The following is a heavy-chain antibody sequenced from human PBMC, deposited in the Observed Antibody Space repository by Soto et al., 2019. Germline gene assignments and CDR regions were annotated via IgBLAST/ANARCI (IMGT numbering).Heavy chain of an antibody. CDR2: ISAHNGNT. CDR3: ARGRYGDY. Sequence: QVHLVQSGAEVKKPGASVKVSCKGSGYAFTTYGITWVRQAPGQGLEWMGWISAHNGNTNYAQKHQGRVTVTRDTSTXTAYMELRSLRSADTAVYYCARGRYGDYWGQGSLVTVSS. V-gene: IGHV1-18*01. D-gene: IGHD1-1*01. J-gene: IGHJ4*02. CDR1: GYAFTTYG.